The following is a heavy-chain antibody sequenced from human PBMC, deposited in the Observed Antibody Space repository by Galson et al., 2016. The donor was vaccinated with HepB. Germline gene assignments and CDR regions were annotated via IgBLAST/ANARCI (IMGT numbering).Heavy chain of an antibody. J-gene: IGHJ3*02. CDR3: ARDSTYYYRSAYYDTLDI. V-gene: IGHV3-7*05. CDR1: GFTFSDYW. D-gene: IGHD3-22*01. Sequence: SLRLSCAASGFTFSDYWMTWVRQAPGKGLEWVANIKKDGSQKNYVASLKGRFTLSRDNAKNSLHLQLNSLTAGDTAVYFCARDSTYYYRSAYYDTLDIWGQGTMVTVSS. CDR2: IKKDGSQK.